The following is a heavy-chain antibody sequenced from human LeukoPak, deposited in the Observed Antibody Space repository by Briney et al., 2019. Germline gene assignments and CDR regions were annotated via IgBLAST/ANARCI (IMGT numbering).Heavy chain of an antibody. CDR1: GFTFDDYA. CDR3: AKDRDSYGGVFDY. CDR2: ISWDGGST. D-gene: IGHD5-18*01. Sequence: PGGSLRLSCAASGFTFDDYAMHWVRQAPGKGLEWVSLISWDGGSTYYADSVKGRFTISRDNSKNSLYLQMNSLRAEDTALYYCAKDRDSYGGVFDYWGQGTLVTVSS. V-gene: IGHV3-43D*03. J-gene: IGHJ4*02.